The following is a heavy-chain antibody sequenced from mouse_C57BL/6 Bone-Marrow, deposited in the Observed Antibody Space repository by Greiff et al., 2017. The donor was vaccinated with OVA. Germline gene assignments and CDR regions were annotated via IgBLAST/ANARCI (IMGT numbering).Heavy chain of an antibody. V-gene: IGHV1-69*01. CDR2: IDPSDSYN. Sequence: QVQLQQPGAELVMPGASVKLSCKASGYTFTSYWMHWVKQRPGQGLEWIGEIDPSDSYNNYNQKFKGKSTLTVDKSASTDYMQHSSLTSEDSAVYYCARGGEDYAMDYWGQGTSVTVSS. J-gene: IGHJ4*01. CDR3: ARGGEDYAMDY. CDR1: GYTFTSYW.